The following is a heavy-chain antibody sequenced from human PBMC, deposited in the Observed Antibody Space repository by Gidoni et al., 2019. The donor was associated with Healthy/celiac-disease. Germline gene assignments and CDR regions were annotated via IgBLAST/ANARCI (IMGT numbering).Heavy chain of an antibody. J-gene: IGHJ3*02. CDR1: GYPLTSSG. V-gene: IGHV1-18*01. CDR2: ISADNGNT. CDR3: ARDGYDFWSGYPMGAFDI. Sequence: QVQLVQSGAEVKKPGSSMKVICKASGYPLTSSGMSWGRQAPGQGLEWMGWISADNGNTNYAQKLQGRVTMTTDTSTSTAYMELRSLRSDDTAVYYCARDGYDFWSGYPMGAFDIWGQGTMVTVSS. D-gene: IGHD3-3*01.